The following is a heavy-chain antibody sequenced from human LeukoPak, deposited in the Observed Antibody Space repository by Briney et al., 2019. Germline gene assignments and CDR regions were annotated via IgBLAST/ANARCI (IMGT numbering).Heavy chain of an antibody. CDR2: INPNSGGT. CDR1: GYTFTGYY. Sequence: ASVKVSCKASGYTFTGYYMRWVRQAPGQGLEWMGWINPNSGGTNYAQKFQGRVTMTRDTSISTAYMELSRLRSDDTAVYYCARLLGLAYCGGDCYSDDYWGQGTLVTVSS. CDR3: ARLLGLAYCGGDCYSDDY. D-gene: IGHD2-21*02. J-gene: IGHJ4*02. V-gene: IGHV1-2*02.